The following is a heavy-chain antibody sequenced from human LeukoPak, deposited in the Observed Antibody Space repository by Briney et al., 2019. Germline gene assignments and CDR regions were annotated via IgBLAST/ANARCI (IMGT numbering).Heavy chain of an antibody. D-gene: IGHD2-15*01. J-gene: IGHJ6*03. CDR3: AKDYGGYCSGGSCYYMDV. Sequence: GGSLRLSCAASGFTFSSYGMHWVRQAPGKGLEWVAVISYDGSNKYYADSVKGRFTISRDNSKNTLYLQMNSLRAEDTAVYYCAKDYGGYCSGGSCYYMDVWGKGTTVTVSS. CDR2: ISYDGSNK. CDR1: GFTFSSYG. V-gene: IGHV3-30*18.